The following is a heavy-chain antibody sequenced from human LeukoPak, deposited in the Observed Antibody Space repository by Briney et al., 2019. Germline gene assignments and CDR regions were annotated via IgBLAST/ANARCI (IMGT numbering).Heavy chain of an antibody. D-gene: IGHD3-22*01. V-gene: IGHV3-11*04. Sequence: GGSLRLSCAASGSTFSDYYMSWIRQAPGKGLEWVSYISSSGSTIYYADSVKGRFTISRDNAKNSLYLQMNSLRAEDTAVYYCARPKGYYYDSSGLFGYWGQGTLVTVSS. CDR1: GSTFSDYY. CDR2: ISSSGSTI. J-gene: IGHJ4*02. CDR3: ARPKGYYYDSSGLFGY.